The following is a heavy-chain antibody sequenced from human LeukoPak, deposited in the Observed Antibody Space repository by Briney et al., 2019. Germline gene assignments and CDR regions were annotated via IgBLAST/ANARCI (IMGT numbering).Heavy chain of an antibody. CDR1: GGSISSGSYY. Sequence: SQTLSLTCTVSGGSISSGSYYWSWIRQPAGKGLEWIGRIYTSGSTNYNPSLKSRVTISVDTSKNQFSLKLSSVTAADTAVYYCARGYYDFWSGYPSFVYWGQGTLVTVSS. CDR3: ARGYYDFWSGYPSFVY. V-gene: IGHV4-61*02. J-gene: IGHJ4*02. D-gene: IGHD3-3*01. CDR2: IYTSGST.